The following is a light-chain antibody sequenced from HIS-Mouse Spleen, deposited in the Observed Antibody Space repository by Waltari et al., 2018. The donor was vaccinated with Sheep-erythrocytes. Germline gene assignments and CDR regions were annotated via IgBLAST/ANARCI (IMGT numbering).Light chain of an antibody. CDR2: DVS. J-gene: IGLJ1*01. V-gene: IGLV2-11*01. CDR1: SSDVGGYNY. Sequence: QSALTQPRSVSGSPGQSVTISCTGTSSDVGGYNYVYWYQQHPGKAPKLMIYDVSKRPSGVPDRFSGSKSGKTVSLTISGLQAEDEADYYCCSYAGSYNQVFAAGTKVTVL. CDR3: CSYAGSYNQV.